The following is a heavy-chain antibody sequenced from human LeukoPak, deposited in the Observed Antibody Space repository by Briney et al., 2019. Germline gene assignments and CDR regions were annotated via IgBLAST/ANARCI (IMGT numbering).Heavy chain of an antibody. CDR2: LSEGGTTS. CDR3: ACSPLAYNYGSAY. CDR1: GFTVSSYV. Sequence: GGSLRLSCTVSGFTVSSYVMNWVRQAPGKGLEWVSTLSEGGTTSYYADSVKGRFTVYRDNSQNTLYLEMNSLRGDDTALYFCACSPLAYNYGSAYWGQGTLVTVSS. J-gene: IGHJ4*02. V-gene: IGHV3-23*01. D-gene: IGHD5-18*01.